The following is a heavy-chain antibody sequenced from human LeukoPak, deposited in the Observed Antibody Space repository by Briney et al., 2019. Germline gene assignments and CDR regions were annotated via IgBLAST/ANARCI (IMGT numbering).Heavy chain of an antibody. J-gene: IGHJ6*02. V-gene: IGHV3-23*05. CDR3: AGDLHYYVAMDV. D-gene: IGHD3-10*02. CDR2: IGSDNKP. CDR1: GFTFSAYA. Sequence: GGSLRLSCEASGFTFSAYAMTWVRQAPGKGLEWVSSIGSDNKPHYSESVKGRFAISRDNSKSMLFLQLNSLRAEDTALYHCAGDLHYYVAMDVWGQGTTVTVSS.